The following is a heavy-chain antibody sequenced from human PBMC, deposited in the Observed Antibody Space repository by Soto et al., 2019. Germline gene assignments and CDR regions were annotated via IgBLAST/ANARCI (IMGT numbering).Heavy chain of an antibody. CDR2: IEPSDSDT. CDR1: GYSFPNYW. CDR3: ARLLRRGVHGMGV. J-gene: IGHJ6*02. D-gene: IGHD2-8*02. Sequence: VEALKISCKGSGYSFPNYWISLVLQMPEKGLEWMQRIEPSDSDTNYSPSFQGHVTISADKDISTAYIQWSSLKASDSAMYYCARLLRRGVHGMGVWGQGTKVTGSS. V-gene: IGHV5-10-1*01.